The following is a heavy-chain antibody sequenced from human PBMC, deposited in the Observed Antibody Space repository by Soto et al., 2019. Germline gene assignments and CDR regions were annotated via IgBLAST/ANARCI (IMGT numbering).Heavy chain of an antibody. J-gene: IGHJ4*02. CDR2: INHSGST. CDR3: ARGHGRITY. D-gene: IGHD3-10*01. V-gene: IGHV4-34*01. CDR1: GGSFSGYY. Sequence: QVQLQQWGAGLLKPSETLSLTCAVYGGSFSGYYWSWIRQPPVKGLEWIGEINHSGSTNYNPSLKGRVNISVDTAKNQFSLKLSSVTAADTAVYYCARGHGRITYWGQGTLVTVSS.